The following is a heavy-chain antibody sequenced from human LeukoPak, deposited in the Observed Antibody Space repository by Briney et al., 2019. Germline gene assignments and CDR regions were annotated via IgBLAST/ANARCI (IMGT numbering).Heavy chain of an antibody. CDR2: INPSGGST. CDR3: AGPLDGSGSFDS. V-gene: IGHV1-46*01. Sequence: ASVKVSCKSSGYTFTSYFMHWVRQAPGQGLEWMGIINPSGGSTSYAQKFQGRVTMTRDTSTSTVYMELSSLRSDDTAVYYCAGPLDGSGSFDSWGQGTLVTVSS. J-gene: IGHJ4*02. CDR1: GYTFTSYF. D-gene: IGHD3-10*01.